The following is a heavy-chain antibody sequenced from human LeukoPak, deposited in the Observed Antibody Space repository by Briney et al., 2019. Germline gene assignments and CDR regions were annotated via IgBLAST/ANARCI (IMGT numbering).Heavy chain of an antibody. CDR3: ARGGAAGPAGFDY. Sequence: SQTLSLTCTVSGGSISSGDYYWSWIRQPPGKGLEWIGYIYYSGSTYYNPSLKSRVTISVDTSKNQFSLKLSSVTAAATAVYYGARGGAAGPAGFDYWGQGTLVTVSS. CDR1: GGSISSGDYY. D-gene: IGHD6-13*01. J-gene: IGHJ4*02. CDR2: IYYSGST. V-gene: IGHV4-30-4*08.